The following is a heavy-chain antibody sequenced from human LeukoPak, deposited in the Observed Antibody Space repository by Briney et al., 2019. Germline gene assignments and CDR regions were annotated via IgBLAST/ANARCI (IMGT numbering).Heavy chain of an antibody. D-gene: IGHD5-24*01. J-gene: IGHJ5*02. V-gene: IGHV3-73*01. CDR3: TRHPPRVEYNWFDP. CDR2: IRSKANSYAT. CDR1: GFTFSGSA. Sequence: GGSLRLSCAASGFTFSGSAMHWVRQASGKGLEWVGRIRSKANSYATAYAASVKGRFTISRDDSKNTAYLQMNSLKTEDTAVYYCTRHPPRVEYNWFDPWGQGTLVTVSS.